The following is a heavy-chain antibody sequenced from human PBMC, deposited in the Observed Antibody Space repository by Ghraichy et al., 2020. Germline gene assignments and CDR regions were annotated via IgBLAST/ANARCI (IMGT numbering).Heavy chain of an antibody. V-gene: IGHV3-33*01. CDR2: IWYDGSNK. D-gene: IGHD6-19*01. J-gene: IGHJ1*01. CDR1: GFTFSSYG. Sequence: GGSLRLSCAASGFTFSSYGMHWVRQAPGKGLEWVAVIWYDGSNKYYADSVKGRFTISRDNSKNTLYLQMNSLRAEDTAVYYCARDRIKEDSSGWYRPFQHWGQGTLVTVSS. CDR3: ARDRIKEDSSGWYRPFQH.